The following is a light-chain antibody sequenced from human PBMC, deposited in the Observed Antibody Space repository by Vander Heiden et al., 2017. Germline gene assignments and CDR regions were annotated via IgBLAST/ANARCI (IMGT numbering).Light chain of an antibody. V-gene: IGKV1-5*03. CDR1: QNIIRW. J-gene: IGKJ1*01. Sequence: DIQMTQSPSTLSASVGDRVTITCRASQNIIRWLAWYQQKQGEAPNLLISKASSLESGVPSRFSGSGSGTEFTLTISSLQPDDSATYYCQHVDSYSSTFGQGTKVEI. CDR2: KAS. CDR3: QHVDSYSST.